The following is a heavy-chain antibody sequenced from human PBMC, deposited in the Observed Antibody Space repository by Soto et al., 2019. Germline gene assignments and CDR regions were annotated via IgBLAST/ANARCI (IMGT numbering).Heavy chain of an antibody. CDR3: AAFDRSDYGYYYAVDV. D-gene: IGHD3-22*01. CDR2: IIPPFGTA. CDR1: GGTFSSHV. V-gene: IGHV1-69*06. J-gene: IGHJ6*02. Sequence: SVKVSCKASGGTFSSHVINWVRQAPGQGLQWMGSIIPPFGTANYAQNFQGRVTITADKSTSTAYMELSSLRSEDTAVYYCAAFDRSDYGYYYAVDVWGQGTTVTVSS.